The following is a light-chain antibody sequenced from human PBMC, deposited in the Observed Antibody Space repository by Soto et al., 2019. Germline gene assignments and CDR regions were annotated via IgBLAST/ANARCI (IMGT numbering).Light chain of an antibody. CDR2: GAS. CDR1: QSVGNN. V-gene: IGKV3-15*01. J-gene: IGKJ5*01. CDR3: HQRNK. Sequence: EIVMTQSPATLSVSPGERATLSCRASQSVGNNLAWYRQKSGQAPRLLIYGASTRATGIPARFSGSRSGTDFTLTISSLEPEDFGVYFCHQRNKFGQGTRLEIK.